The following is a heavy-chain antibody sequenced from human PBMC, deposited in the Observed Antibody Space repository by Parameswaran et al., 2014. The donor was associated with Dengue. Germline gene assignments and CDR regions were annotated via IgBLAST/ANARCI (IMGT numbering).Heavy chain of an antibody. Sequence: WIRQPPGKGLEWIGEINHSGSTNYNPSLKSRVTISVDTSKNQFSLKLSSVTAADTAMYYCARDNGRPYGMDVWGQGTTVTVSS. V-gene: IGHV4-34*01. J-gene: IGHJ6*02. CDR3: ARDNGRPYGMDV. D-gene: IGHD1-26*01. CDR2: INHSGST.